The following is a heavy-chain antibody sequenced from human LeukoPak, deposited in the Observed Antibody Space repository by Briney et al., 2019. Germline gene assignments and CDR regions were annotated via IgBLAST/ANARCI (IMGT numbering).Heavy chain of an antibody. CDR2: ISSDDNTI. CDR1: GFTFSDYY. CDR3: ARCPYYYCMDV. Sequence: PGGSLRLSCVASGFTFSDYYMSWIRQAPGKGLEWLSYISSDDNTIYYADSVKGRLTISRDNAKNSLYLQINTLRAEDTAVYYCARCPYYYCMDVWGQGTTVTVSS. V-gene: IGHV3-11*01. J-gene: IGHJ6*02.